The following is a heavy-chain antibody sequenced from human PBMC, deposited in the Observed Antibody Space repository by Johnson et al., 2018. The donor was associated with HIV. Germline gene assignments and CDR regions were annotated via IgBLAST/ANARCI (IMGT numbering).Heavy chain of an antibody. CDR3: TTARIRLWSSSVWTGFWAFDI. J-gene: IGHJ3*02. Sequence: VQLVESGGGLVQPGVSLRLSCAASGFTFNSYAMHWVRQAPGKGLEWVSGISWNSGSIGYADSVKGRFTISRDNAKNSLYLQMSSLRAEDTAVYYCTTARIRLWSSSVWTGFWAFDIWGQGTMVTVSS. CDR2: ISWNSGSI. V-gene: IGHV3-9*01. CDR1: GFTFNSYA. D-gene: IGHD6-19*01.